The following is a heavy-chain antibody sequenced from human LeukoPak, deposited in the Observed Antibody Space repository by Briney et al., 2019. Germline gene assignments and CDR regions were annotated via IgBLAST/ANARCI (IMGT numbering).Heavy chain of an antibody. CDR2: ISAYNGNT. Sequence: ASVKVSCKASGYTFTGYYMHWVRQAPGQGLEWMGWISAYNGNTNYAQKLQGRVTMTTDTSTSTAYMELRSLRSDDTAVYYCARVRGEIITIFGVVTPGFDYWGQGTLVTVSS. J-gene: IGHJ4*02. CDR1: GYTFTGYY. D-gene: IGHD3-3*01. CDR3: ARVRGEIITIFGVVTPGFDY. V-gene: IGHV1-18*04.